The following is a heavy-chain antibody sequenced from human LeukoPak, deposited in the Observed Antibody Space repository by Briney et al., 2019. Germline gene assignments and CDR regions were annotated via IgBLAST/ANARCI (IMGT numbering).Heavy chain of an antibody. CDR2: IREDGRET. J-gene: IGHJ4*02. CDR1: GFTFSRSW. V-gene: IGHV3-7*01. Sequence: PGGSLRLSCVASGFTFSRSWIDWVRQVPGKGLEWVANIREDGRETYYVDSARGRFTISRDNARNSLYLQVDRLRVEDTAIYYCTKSLDYWGQGTLVTVPS. CDR3: TKSLDY.